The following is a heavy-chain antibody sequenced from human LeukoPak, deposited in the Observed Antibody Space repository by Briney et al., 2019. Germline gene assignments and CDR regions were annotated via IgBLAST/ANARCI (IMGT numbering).Heavy chain of an antibody. CDR1: GYSISSGYY. CDR2: IYHSGST. V-gene: IGHV4-38-2*02. D-gene: IGHD4-11*01. J-gene: IGHJ6*03. Sequence: SETLSLTCTVSGYSISSGYYWGWIRQPPGKGLEWIGSIYHSGSTYYNPSLKSRVTTSADTSNNFFSLRLRSVTAADTAVYFCARGRVSSSTWYSTYYYFFYMDFWGKGTTVTVSS. CDR3: ARGRVSSSTWYSTYYYFFYMDF.